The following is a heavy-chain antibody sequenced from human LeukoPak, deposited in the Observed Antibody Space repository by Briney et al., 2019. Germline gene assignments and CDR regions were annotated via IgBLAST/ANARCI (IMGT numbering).Heavy chain of an antibody. CDR3: AFLARTGARD. J-gene: IGHJ4*02. Sequence: VASVKVSCKSSGYSFSDYYMHWVRQAPGQGLEWMGWINPDTGDTNFAQRFQGRVTMTRDTSINTAYMDLSSLTSDDTAVYYCAFLARTGARDWGQGTLVTVSS. D-gene: IGHD5-12*01. CDR1: GYSFSDYY. CDR2: INPDTGDT. V-gene: IGHV1-2*02.